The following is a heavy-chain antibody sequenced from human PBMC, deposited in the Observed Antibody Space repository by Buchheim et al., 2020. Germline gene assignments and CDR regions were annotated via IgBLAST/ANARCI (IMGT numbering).Heavy chain of an antibody. CDR3: ARLSVSQSGLDK. D-gene: IGHD3-3*01. J-gene: IGHJ4*02. Sequence: EVQLVESGGGLIQSGGSLRLSCVASGFTVSNNHMVWVRQASGKGLECVSIISNDGRTYYADSVKGRFTISRDNSKKTLFLQMNSLRAEDTAIYYCARLSVSQSGLDKWGLGTL. CDR1: GFTVSNNH. CDR2: ISNDGRT. V-gene: IGHV3-53*01.